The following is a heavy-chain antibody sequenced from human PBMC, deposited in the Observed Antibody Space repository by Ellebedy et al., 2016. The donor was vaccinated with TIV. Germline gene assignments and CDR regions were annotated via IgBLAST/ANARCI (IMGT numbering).Heavy chain of an antibody. D-gene: IGHD3-3*01. CDR1: GFTFSSYW. CDR3: ARGPATVFGVVKPLDY. Sequence: GESLKISCAASGFTFSSYWMSWVRQAPGKGLEWVANIKQDGSEKYYVDSVKGRFTISSDNAKNSLYLQMNSLRAEDTAVYFCARGPATVFGVVKPLDYWGQGTLVTVSS. CDR2: IKQDGSEK. J-gene: IGHJ4*02. V-gene: IGHV3-7*01.